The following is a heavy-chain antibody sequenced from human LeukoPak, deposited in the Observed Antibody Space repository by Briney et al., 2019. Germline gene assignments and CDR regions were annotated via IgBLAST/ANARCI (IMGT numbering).Heavy chain of an antibody. Sequence: SETLSLTCTVSGASINSYYWSWLRQPAGMGLEWIGRIHVSGNTNSDPSLKSRVTVSLDTSKNQFSLNLTSVTAADTAVYYCAREGYYDYWSGSYSFDFWGQGTLVTVS. V-gene: IGHV4-4*07. CDR1: GASINSYY. CDR3: AREGYYDYWSGSYSFDF. D-gene: IGHD3-3*01. CDR2: IHVSGNT. J-gene: IGHJ4*02.